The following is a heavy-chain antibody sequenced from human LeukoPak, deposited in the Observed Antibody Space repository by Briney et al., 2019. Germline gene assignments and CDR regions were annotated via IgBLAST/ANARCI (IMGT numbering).Heavy chain of an antibody. J-gene: IGHJ4*02. D-gene: IGHD6-6*01. CDR3: ARSYGSYVLDY. CDR2: AYYRGGT. CDR1: GGSITTYH. V-gene: IGHV4-59*01. Sequence: SETLSLTCTVPGGSITTYHWNWIRQPPGKGLEWIGYAYYRGGTKYNPSLKSRVSLSVDTSKNQVSLKLSSVTAADTAVYFCARSYGSYVLDYWGQGSLVIVSS.